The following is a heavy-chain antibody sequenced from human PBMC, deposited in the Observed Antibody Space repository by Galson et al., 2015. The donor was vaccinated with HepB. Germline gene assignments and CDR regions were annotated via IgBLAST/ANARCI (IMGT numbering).Heavy chain of an antibody. V-gene: IGHV1-18*01. CDR2: ISVYNGNT. D-gene: IGHD3-10*01. Sequence: SVKVSCKASGYTFTSYGISWVRQAPGQGLEWMGWISVYNGNTKYEQKLQGRVTMTTDTSASTAYMELRSLRSDDTAVYYCARGRITMFRGVITTHRFDYWGQGTQVTVSS. CDR3: ARGRITMFRGVITTHRFDY. J-gene: IGHJ4*02. CDR1: GYTFTSYG.